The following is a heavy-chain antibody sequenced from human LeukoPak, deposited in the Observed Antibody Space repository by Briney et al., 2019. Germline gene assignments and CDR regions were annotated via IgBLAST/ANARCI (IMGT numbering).Heavy chain of an antibody. CDR1: GYTFTSYG. CDR2: ISAYNGNT. J-gene: IGHJ6*03. Sequence: GASVKVSCKASGYTFTSYGISWVRQAPGQGLEWMGWISAYNGNTNYAQKLQGRVTMTTDTSTSTAYMELRSLRSDDTAVYYCARVAPHIVVVPAASINYYYYMDVWGKGTTVTVSS. V-gene: IGHV1-18*01. CDR3: ARVAPHIVVVPAASINYYYYMDV. D-gene: IGHD2-2*01.